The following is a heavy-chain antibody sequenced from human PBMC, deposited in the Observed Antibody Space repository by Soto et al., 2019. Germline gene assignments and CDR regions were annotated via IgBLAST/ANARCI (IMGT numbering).Heavy chain of an antibody. CDR1: GGTFSSYA. Sequence: QVQLVQSGAEVKKPGSSVKVSCKASGGTFSSYAISWVRQAPGQGLEWMGGIIPIFGTANYAQKFQGRVTITADESTRTAYMELSSLRSEGTAVYYCARGRYSSGWSIPDAFAIWGQGTMVTVSS. D-gene: IGHD6-19*01. J-gene: IGHJ3*02. CDR3: ARGRYSSGWSIPDAFAI. CDR2: IIPIFGTA. V-gene: IGHV1-69*01.